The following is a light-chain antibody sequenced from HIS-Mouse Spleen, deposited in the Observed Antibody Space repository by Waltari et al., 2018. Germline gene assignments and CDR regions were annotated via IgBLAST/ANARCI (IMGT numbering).Light chain of an antibody. Sequence: QSALTQPASVSGSPGQSITIPCTGTRSDVGSYNLVPWYQQHPGKAHKLMIYEGSNRPSGVSNRFSGSKSGNTASLTISGLQAEDEADYYCCSYAGSSTWVFGGGTKLTVL. J-gene: IGLJ3*02. CDR1: RSDVGSYNL. V-gene: IGLV2-23*01. CDR2: EGS. CDR3: CSYAGSSTWV.